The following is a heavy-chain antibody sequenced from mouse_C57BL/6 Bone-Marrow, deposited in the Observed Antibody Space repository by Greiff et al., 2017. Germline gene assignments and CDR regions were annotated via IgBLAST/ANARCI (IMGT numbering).Heavy chain of an antibody. CDR3: ATNWGFDY. V-gene: IGHV1-4*01. CDR2: INPRCGST. Sequence: QVQLKVSGAELARPGASVMMSCKASGNTFTSYSMHWVKQRPGQGLEWIGYINPRCGSTKYNQRFKDKATLTANKSSSTAYMQLSSLTSADSAVYYCATNWGFDYWGQGTTLTVSS. CDR1: GNTFTSYS. D-gene: IGHD4-1*01. J-gene: IGHJ2*01.